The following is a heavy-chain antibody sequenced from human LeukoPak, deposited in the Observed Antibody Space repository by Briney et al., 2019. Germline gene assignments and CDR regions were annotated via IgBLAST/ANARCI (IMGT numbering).Heavy chain of an antibody. CDR3: ANMHAVGATVGAFDI. CDR1: GFTFSSYG. Sequence: PGGSLRLSCAASGFTFSSYGMHWVRQAPGKALEWVAVISYDGSNKYYADSVKARFTISRDNSKNTLYLQMNSLRAEDTAVYYCANMHAVGATVGAFDIWGQGTMVTVSS. D-gene: IGHD1-26*01. CDR2: ISYDGSNK. V-gene: IGHV3-30*18. J-gene: IGHJ3*02.